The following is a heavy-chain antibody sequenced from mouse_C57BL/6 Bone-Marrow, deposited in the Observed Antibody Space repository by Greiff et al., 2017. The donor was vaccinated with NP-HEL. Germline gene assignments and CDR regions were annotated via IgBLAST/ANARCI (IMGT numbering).Heavy chain of an antibody. CDR3: AREGYLTGYAMDY. D-gene: IGHD4-1*01. CDR1: GYTFTSYW. J-gene: IGHJ4*01. Sequence: QVQLQQPGAELVRPGTSVKLSCKASGYTFTSYWMHWVKQRPGQGLEWIGVIDPSDSYTNYNQKLKGKATLTVDTSSSTAYMQLSSLTSEDSAVYYCAREGYLTGYAMDYWGQGTSVTVSS. V-gene: IGHV1-59*01. CDR2: IDPSDSYT.